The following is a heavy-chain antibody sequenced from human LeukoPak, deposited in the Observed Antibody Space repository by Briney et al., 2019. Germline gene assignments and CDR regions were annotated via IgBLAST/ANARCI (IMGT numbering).Heavy chain of an antibody. D-gene: IGHD6-19*01. Sequence: GGSLRLSCAASRFTFNSYAMSWVRQAPGKGLEWVSVIGGSNGITFYVGSVKGRFTISRDNSKDTLYLQMNSLRAEDTAVYYCARNENGGWGYFDYWGQGTLVTVSS. CDR3: ARNENGGWGYFDY. J-gene: IGHJ4*02. CDR1: RFTFNSYA. CDR2: IGGSNGIT. V-gene: IGHV3-23*01.